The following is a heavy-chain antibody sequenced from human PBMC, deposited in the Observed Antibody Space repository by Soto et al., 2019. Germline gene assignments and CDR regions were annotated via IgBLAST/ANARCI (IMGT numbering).Heavy chain of an antibody. CDR2: ISTFNGDT. J-gene: IGHJ6*02. Sequence: QVHLVQSGYELNKPGASVKGSYKASGYSFTSYGISWVRQAAGQGLQWMGRISTFNGDTNYAQNVQGRVTMTTDTSTTTTYMELRSLRSDDTAVYYCARDSPQYGMDVWGQGTTVTVSS. CDR1: GYSFTSYG. V-gene: IGHV1-18*01. CDR3: ARDSPQYGMDV.